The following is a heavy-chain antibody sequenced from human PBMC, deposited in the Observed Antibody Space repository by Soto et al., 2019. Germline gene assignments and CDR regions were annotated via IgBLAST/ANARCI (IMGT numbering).Heavy chain of an antibody. CDR1: GFTFSSYA. V-gene: IGHV3-64*01. CDR2: ISSNGGST. CDR3: AREARGPAAGPFDY. J-gene: IGHJ4*02. D-gene: IGHD6-13*01. Sequence: PGGSLRLSCAASGFTFSSYAMHWVRQAPGKGLEYVSAISSNGGSTYYANSVKGRFTISRDNSKNTLYLQMNSLRAEDTAVYYCAREARGPAAGPFDYWGQGTLVTVSS.